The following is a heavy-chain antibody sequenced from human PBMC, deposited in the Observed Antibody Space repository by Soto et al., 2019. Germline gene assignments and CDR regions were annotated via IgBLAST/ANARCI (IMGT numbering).Heavy chain of an antibody. V-gene: IGHV1-2*02. CDR1: GYTFTGYC. CDR2: MNPGSGDT. Sequence: ASVKVSCKASGYTFTGYCMHWVRQATGQGLEWMGWMNPGSGDTGYAQKFQGRVTMTRDISIATAYMELSSLRSDDTAIYYCARMATFGSLNWFDPWGQGTLVTVSS. CDR3: ARMATFGSLNWFDP. D-gene: IGHD3-16*01. J-gene: IGHJ5*02.